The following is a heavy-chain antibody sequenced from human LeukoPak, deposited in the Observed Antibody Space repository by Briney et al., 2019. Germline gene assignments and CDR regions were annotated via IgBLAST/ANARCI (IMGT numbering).Heavy chain of an antibody. CDR1: GFTFDAYA. V-gene: IGHV3-9*01. CDR3: AKDNYYDSSGLLGY. Sequence: PGGSLRLSCAASGFTFDAYAMHWVRHAPGKGLEWVSGINWNSGSIDYADSVKGRFTISRDNAKNSLYLQMNSLRAEDTALYYCAKDNYYDSSGLLGYWGQGTLVTVSS. CDR2: INWNSGSI. J-gene: IGHJ4*02. D-gene: IGHD3-22*01.